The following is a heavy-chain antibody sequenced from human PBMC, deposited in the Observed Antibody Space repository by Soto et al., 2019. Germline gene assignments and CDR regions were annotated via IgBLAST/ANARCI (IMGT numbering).Heavy chain of an antibody. D-gene: IGHD6-13*01. CDR2: IIPIFGTA. CDR3: ATQPLEQHFFYYYYGMDF. J-gene: IGHJ6*02. V-gene: IGHV1-69*13. Sequence: SVKVSCKASGGTFSSYAISWVRQAPGQGLEWMGGIIPIFGTANYAQKFQGRVTITADESTSTAYMELSSLRSEDTAVYYCATQPLEQHFFYYYYGMDFWGQGTTVTVSS. CDR1: GGTFSSYA.